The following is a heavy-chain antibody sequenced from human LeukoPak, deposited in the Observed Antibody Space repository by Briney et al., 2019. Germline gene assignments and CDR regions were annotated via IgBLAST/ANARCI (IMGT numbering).Heavy chain of an antibody. J-gene: IGHJ4*02. CDR2: INTNTGNP. Sequence: ASVKVSCKASGYTFTGYYMHWVRQAPGQGLEWMGWINTNTGNPTYAQGFTGRFVFSLDTSVSTAYLQISSLKAEDTAVYYCARAVSSSWLPFDYWGQGTLVTVSS. V-gene: IGHV7-4-1*02. CDR3: ARAVSSSWLPFDY. CDR1: GYTFTGYY. D-gene: IGHD6-13*01.